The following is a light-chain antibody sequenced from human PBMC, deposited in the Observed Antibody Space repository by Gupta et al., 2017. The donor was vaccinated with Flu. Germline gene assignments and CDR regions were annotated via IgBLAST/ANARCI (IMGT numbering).Light chain of an antibody. CDR1: SSDVVAYNY. Sequence: QSALTPPPSASGPPGPSVTISCTGTSSDVVAYNYVCWYQHHPGQAPKLMIYDDNKRPSGVPDRFSGSKSGNTASLTITGAQAEEEADYYCNSQEGSRNSGVFGRGTKLTVL. CDR3: NSQEGSRNSGV. CDR2: DDN. V-gene: IGLV2-8*01. J-gene: IGLJ3*02.